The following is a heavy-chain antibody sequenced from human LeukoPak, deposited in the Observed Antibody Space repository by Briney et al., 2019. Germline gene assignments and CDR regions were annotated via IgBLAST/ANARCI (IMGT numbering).Heavy chain of an antibody. J-gene: IGHJ3*02. CDR2: IYYSGST. Sequence: SETLSLTCTVSGGSISSYYWSWIRQPPGKGLEWIGYIYYSGSTNYNPSLKSRVTISVDTSKNQFSLKLSSVTAADTAVYYCARDLGYCSGGSCPDDAFDIWGQGTMVTVSS. V-gene: IGHV4-59*01. CDR3: ARDLGYCSGGSCPDDAFDI. CDR1: GGSISSYY. D-gene: IGHD2-15*01.